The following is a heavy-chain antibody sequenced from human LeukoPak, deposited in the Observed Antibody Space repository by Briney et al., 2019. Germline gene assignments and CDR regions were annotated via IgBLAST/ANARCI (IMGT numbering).Heavy chain of an antibody. J-gene: IGHJ6*03. V-gene: IGHV4-39*01. D-gene: IGHD3-3*01. CDR1: GGSININTFF. CDR2: VFYSGSI. CDR3: VRQSRIFGVTRPGYMDV. Sequence: KSSESLSLTCGVSGGSININTFFWGWVRQPPGKGLEWIGNVFYSGSIMYNPSLKRRVTMSIDTSKSQFSLSLSSVTAADTAMYWCVRQSRIFGVTRPGYMDVWGKGIMVSVSS.